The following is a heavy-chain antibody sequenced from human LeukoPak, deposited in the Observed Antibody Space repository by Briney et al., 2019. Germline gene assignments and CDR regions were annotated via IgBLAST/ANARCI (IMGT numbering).Heavy chain of an antibody. V-gene: IGHV3-23*01. Sequence: GGSLRLSCAASGFTFSAYAMTWVRQAPGKGLKWVSIISDSGGSTFYADSVKGRFTISRDNSKNTLYLQMNSLRAEDTAVYYCAKDSYGGNSAYWGQGTLVTVSS. CDR2: ISDSGGST. CDR3: AKDSYGGNSAY. D-gene: IGHD4-23*01. CDR1: GFTFSAYA. J-gene: IGHJ4*02.